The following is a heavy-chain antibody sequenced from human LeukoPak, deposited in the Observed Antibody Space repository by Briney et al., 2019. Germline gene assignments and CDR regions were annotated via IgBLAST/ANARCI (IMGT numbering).Heavy chain of an antibody. CDR1: GFTFNIYS. D-gene: IGHD2-15*01. CDR2: FTRSGIHI. J-gene: IGHJ6*03. Sequence: PGGFLRLSCVASGFTFNIYSMYWVRQAPGKGLEWVASFTRSGIHIYYADSVKGRFTISRDNANNSLYLQMNSLRAEDTAVYYCARLYCGVGTCYSYYMDVWGKGTTVTVSS. V-gene: IGHV3-21*01. CDR3: ARLYCGVGTCYSYYMDV.